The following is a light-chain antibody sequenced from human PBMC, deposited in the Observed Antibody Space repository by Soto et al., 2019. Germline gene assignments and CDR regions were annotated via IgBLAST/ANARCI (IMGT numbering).Light chain of an antibody. Sequence: EILMTQSRATWSVSSSEIAYRSGTASQSVTIGYLAWFQQKPGQAPRLLIYDASNRATGIPARFSGSGSGTDFTLTISSLEPEDFAVYYCQQRSNWPPTFGQGTRLEIK. CDR1: QSVTIGY. J-gene: IGKJ5*01. CDR3: QQRSNWPPT. CDR2: DAS. V-gene: IGKV3-11*01.